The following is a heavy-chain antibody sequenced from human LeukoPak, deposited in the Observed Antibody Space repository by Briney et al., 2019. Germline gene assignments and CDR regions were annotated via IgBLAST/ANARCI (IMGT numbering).Heavy chain of an antibody. V-gene: IGHV3-30*02. D-gene: IGHD3-16*01. CDR2: IRFDGSNK. J-gene: IGHJ4*02. Sequence: GGSLRLSCVASGFTFSTYGMHWVRQAPGKGLEWVAFIRFDGSNKYYADSVKGRFTISRDNSKNTLDLQMNSLRAEDTAVYYCAKGSRVVVITFGGVTPMPDYWGQGTLVTVSS. CDR3: AKGSRVVVITFGGVTPMPDY. CDR1: GFTFSTYG.